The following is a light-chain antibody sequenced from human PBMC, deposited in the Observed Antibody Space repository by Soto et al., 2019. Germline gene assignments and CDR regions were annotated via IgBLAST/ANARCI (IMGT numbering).Light chain of an antibody. CDR3: QQRSNWPPLT. CDR2: DAS. V-gene: IGKV3-11*01. Sequence: EIVLTQSPATLSLSPGERATLSCRASQSVSTYLAWYQQKSGQAPRLLIYDASNRATGIPARFSGSGSGTDFTLTISSLEAEDFAVYYCQQRSNWPPLTFGGGTKGEIK. CDR1: QSVSTY. J-gene: IGKJ4*01.